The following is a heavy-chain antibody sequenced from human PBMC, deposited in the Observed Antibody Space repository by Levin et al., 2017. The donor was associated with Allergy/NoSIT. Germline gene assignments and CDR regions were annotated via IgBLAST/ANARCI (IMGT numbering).Heavy chain of an antibody. CDR1: GDSISRGSYS. J-gene: IGHJ5*01. CDR2: INHSGFT. V-gene: IGHV4-30-2*01. CDR3: ARGPPLAS. Sequence: SETLSLTCTVSGDSISRGSYSWSWIRQPSGKGLEWIGYINHSGFTFFNPSLKSRLTISLDRPKNQFSLRLDSVTAADTAEYYCARGPPLASWGQGILVTVSS.